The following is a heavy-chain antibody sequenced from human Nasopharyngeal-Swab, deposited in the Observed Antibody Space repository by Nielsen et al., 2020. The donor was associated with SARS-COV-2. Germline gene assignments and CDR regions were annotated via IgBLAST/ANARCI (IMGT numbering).Heavy chain of an antibody. V-gene: IGHV3-30-3*01. CDR2: ISYDGSNK. CDR3: ARDLSYYDSSGYPGDY. Sequence: PGKGLEWVAVISYDGSNKYYADSVKGRFTISRDNSKNTLYLQMNSLRAEDTAVYYCARDLSYYDSSGYPGDYWGQGTLVTVSS. D-gene: IGHD3-22*01. J-gene: IGHJ4*02.